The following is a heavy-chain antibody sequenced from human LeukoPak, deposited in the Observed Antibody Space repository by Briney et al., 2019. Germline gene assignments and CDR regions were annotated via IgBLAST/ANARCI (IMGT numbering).Heavy chain of an antibody. CDR2: IKPDGSET. CDR3: ARGSSGSFDS. J-gene: IGHJ5*01. D-gene: IGHD1-26*01. CDR1: GFTFSSFW. Sequence: GGSLRLSCAATGFTFSSFWMMWVRQAPGKGLEWVATIKPDGSETSYVDSVKGRFTIPRDNAKNSLYLQMNSLRAEDTSLYYCARGSSGSFDSWGQGTLVTVSS. V-gene: IGHV3-7*04.